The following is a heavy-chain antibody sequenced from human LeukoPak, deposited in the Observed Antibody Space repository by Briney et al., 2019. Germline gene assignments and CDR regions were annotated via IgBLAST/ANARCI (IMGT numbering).Heavy chain of an antibody. V-gene: IGHV4-4*07. CDR3: ARDGYYYDSGGPGAFDI. Sequence: PETLSLTCTVSGGSISSYYWSWIRQPAGKGLEWIGRIYTSGSTNYNPSLKSRVTMSVDTSKNQFSLKLSSVTAADTAVYYCARDGYYYDSGGPGAFDIWGQGTMVTVSS. J-gene: IGHJ3*02. CDR2: IYTSGST. CDR1: GGSISSYY. D-gene: IGHD3-22*01.